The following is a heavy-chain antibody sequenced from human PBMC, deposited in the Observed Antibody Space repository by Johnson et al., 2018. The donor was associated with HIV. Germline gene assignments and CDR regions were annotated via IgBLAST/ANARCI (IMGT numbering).Heavy chain of an antibody. D-gene: IGHD2-15*01. CDR1: GFTFSSYD. J-gene: IGHJ3*02. Sequence: MLLVESGGGLVQPGGSLRLSCAASGFTFSSYDIHWVRQATGKGLESVSPIGPAADTYYVDSVKGRFTISRDNAKNSLYLQMNSLRAEDTALYYCAKDRVVQSVGDAFDIWVQGTMVTVSS. CDR2: IGPAADT. V-gene: IGHV3-13*01. CDR3: AKDRVVQSVGDAFDI.